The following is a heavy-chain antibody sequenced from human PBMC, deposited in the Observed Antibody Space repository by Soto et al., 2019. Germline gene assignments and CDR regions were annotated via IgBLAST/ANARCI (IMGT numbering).Heavy chain of an antibody. D-gene: IGHD2-15*01. J-gene: IGHJ6*03. CDR2: IYYSGST. CDR3: ARSSVGGYYYYYYMDV. Sequence: SETLSLTCTVSGGSISSYYWSWIRQPPGKGLEWIGYIYYSGSTNYNPSLKSRVTISVDTSKNQFSLQLSSVTAADTGVYYCARSSVGGYYYYYYMDVWGKGTTVTVSS. V-gene: IGHV4-59*08. CDR1: GGSISSYY.